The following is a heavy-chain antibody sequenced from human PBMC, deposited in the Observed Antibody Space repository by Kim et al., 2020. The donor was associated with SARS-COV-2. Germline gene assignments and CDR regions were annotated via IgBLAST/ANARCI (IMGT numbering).Heavy chain of an antibody. J-gene: IGHJ5*02. CDR3: ARDLHYGSGSYYGGDWFDP. CDR1: GFTFDDYG. CDR2: INWNGGST. Sequence: GGSLRLSCAASGFTFDDYGMSWVRQAPGKGLEWVSGINWNGGSTGYADSVKGRFTISRDNAKNSLYLQMNSLRAEDTALYHCARDLHYGSGSYYGGDWFDPWGQGTLVTVSS. D-gene: IGHD3-10*01. V-gene: IGHV3-20*01.